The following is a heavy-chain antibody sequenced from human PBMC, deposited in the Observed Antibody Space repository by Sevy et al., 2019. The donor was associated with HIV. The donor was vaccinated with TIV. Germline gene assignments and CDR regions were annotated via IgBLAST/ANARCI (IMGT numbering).Heavy chain of an antibody. Sequence: GESLKISCAASGFTPSTYGMHWVRQAPGKGLEWVAVIGYDGSNKYYADSVKGRFTISRDNSKNTLFLQMDSLRAEDTAVYYCARDPRMYGDYLLAYFDYWGQGPLVTVSS. V-gene: IGHV3-33*01. D-gene: IGHD2-8*01. CDR3: ARDPRMYGDYLLAYFDY. J-gene: IGHJ4*02. CDR1: GFTPSTYG. CDR2: IGYDGSNK.